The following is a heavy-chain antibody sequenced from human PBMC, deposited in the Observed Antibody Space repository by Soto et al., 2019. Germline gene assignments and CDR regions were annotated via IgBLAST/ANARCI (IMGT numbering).Heavy chain of an antibody. CDR2: INQDGSEK. CDR1: GFTFSSYW. D-gene: IGHD3-16*02. V-gene: IGHV3-7*01. CDR3: ARDIGRSPFDP. J-gene: IGHJ5*02. Sequence: SLRLSCAASGFTFSSYWMSWVRQAPGRGLEWVAKINQDGSEKYSVDSVKGRFTISRDNAKNSLYLQMNSLRAEDTAVYYCARDIGRSPFDPWGQGTPVTVSS.